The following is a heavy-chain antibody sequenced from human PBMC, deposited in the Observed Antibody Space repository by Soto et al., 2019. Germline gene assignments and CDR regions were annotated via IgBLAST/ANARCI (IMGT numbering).Heavy chain of an antibody. V-gene: IGHV1-18*01. CDR3: ARAGHYYDSSGYAN. Sequence: QVKLVQSGTEVKKPGASMKVSCKASGYTFATSGISWVRQPPGQGLEGMGWISAYNGNTNYEQKLQDRATMTTATSTSTAYLELRSLRSDDTAVYYCARAGHYYDSSGYANWGQGTLVTVSS. D-gene: IGHD3-22*01. CDR1: GYTFATSG. CDR2: ISAYNGNT. J-gene: IGHJ4*02.